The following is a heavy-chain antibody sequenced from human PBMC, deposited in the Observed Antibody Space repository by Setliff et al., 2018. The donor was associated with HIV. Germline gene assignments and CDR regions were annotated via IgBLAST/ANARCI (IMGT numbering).Heavy chain of an antibody. CDR1: GGSIEFSSYY. D-gene: IGHD6-6*01. J-gene: IGHJ4*02. V-gene: IGHV4-4*09. Sequence: ETLSLTCSVSGGSIEFSSYYWSWIRQPPGKGLEWIGQIHTSGSTNYNPSLKSRVAISVETSKNQFSLKLSSVTAADTAVYYCARLAASIAARRRFDYWGQGTLVTVSS. CDR2: IHTSGST. CDR3: ARLAASIAARRRFDY.